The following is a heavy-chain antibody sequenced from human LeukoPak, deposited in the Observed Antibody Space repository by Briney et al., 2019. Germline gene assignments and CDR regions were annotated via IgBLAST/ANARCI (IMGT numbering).Heavy chain of an antibody. J-gene: IGHJ4*02. V-gene: IGHV4-39*07. D-gene: IGHD1-26*01. CDR2: IYHSGST. CDR3: ARERGGSYYIDY. CDR1: GGSISSSSYY. Sequence: SETLSLTCTVSGGSISSSSYYWGWIRQPPGKGLEWIGSIYHSGSTYYNPSLKSRVTISVDTSKNQFSLKLGSVTAADTAVYYCARERGGSYYIDYWGQGTLVTVSS.